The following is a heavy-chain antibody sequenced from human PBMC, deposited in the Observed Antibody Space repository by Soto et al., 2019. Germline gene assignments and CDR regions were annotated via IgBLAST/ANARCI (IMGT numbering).Heavy chain of an antibody. V-gene: IGHV4-38-2*02. CDR2: IYHSGST. Sequence: SETLSLTCAVSGYSISSGYYWGWIRQPPGKGLEWFGGIYHSGSTYYNPPFKSRVTISVDTSKNQFSLQLSSVAAADTAVYYCAREEVSSWLNCYYYYGMDVWGQGTTVTVSS. CDR1: GYSISSGYY. CDR3: AREEVSSWLNCYYYYGMDV. J-gene: IGHJ6*02. D-gene: IGHD6-13*01.